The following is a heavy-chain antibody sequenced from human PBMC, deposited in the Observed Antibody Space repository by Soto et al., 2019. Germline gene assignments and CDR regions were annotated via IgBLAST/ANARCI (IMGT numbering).Heavy chain of an antibody. J-gene: IGHJ6*03. CDR3: AQVTVTTSPSGYYYYYYMDV. CDR1: GFSLSTSGVG. CDR2: IYWGDDK. D-gene: IGHD4-4*01. Sequence: SGPTLVNPTQTLTLTCTFSGFSLSTSGVGVGWIRQPPGKALEWLALIYWGDDKRYSPSLKSRLTITKDTSKNQVVLTMTNMDPVDTATYYCAQVTVTTSPSGYYYYYYMDVWGKGTTVTVSS. V-gene: IGHV2-5*02.